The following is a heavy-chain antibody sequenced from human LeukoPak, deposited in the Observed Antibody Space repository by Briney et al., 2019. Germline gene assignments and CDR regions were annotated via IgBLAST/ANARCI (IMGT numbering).Heavy chain of an antibody. J-gene: IGHJ6*02. CDR1: GGSISSYY. CDR3: ARVSSSWYPNYYYGMDV. V-gene: IGHV4-59*01. D-gene: IGHD6-13*01. Sequence: SETLSLTCTVSGGSISSYYWSWIRQPPGKGLEWIGYIYYSGSTNYNPSLKSRVTISVDTSKNRFSLKLSSVTAADTAVYYCARVSSSWYPNYYYGMDVWGQGTTVTVSS. CDR2: IYYSGST.